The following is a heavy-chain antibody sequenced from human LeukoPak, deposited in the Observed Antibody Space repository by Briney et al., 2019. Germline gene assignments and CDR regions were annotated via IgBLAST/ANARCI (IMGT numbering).Heavy chain of an antibody. CDR3: ARATETGRWGLFDY. V-gene: IGHV4-39*01. CDR2: SFHSGSP. J-gene: IGHJ4*02. CDR1: GGSVSSNSYY. Sequence: SETLSLTCSVSGGSVSSNSYYWGWIRQPPGKGLEWIGSSFHSGSPYYNPSLKSRVTISVDTSKSQFSLKLSSVTDADTAVYYCARATETGRWGLFDYWGQGTQDIVSS. D-gene: IGHD1-1*01.